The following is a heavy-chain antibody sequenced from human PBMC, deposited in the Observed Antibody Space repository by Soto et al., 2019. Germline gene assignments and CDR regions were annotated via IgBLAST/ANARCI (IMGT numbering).Heavy chain of an antibody. J-gene: IGHJ6*02. V-gene: IGHV1-69*01. Sequence: QVQLVQSGAEVKKPGSSVKVSCKASGGTFSSYAISWVRQAPGQGLEWMGGIIPIYGTANYAQKFQGRDTITADEYTSTAYMELSSLRSDDTDVYYCARVETTVTTYYYYYYGMDVWGQGTTVTVSS. CDR2: IIPIYGTA. CDR1: GGTFSSYA. CDR3: ARVETTVTTYYYYYYGMDV. D-gene: IGHD4-4*01.